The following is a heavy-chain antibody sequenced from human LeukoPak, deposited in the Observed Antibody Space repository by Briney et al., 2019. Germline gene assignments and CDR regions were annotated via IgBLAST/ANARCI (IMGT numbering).Heavy chain of an antibody. J-gene: IGHJ4*02. CDR3: ARRGGQHYYDSSGYYYFDY. V-gene: IGHV4-59*12. D-gene: IGHD3-22*01. CDR2: IYYSGST. CDR1: GGSISSYY. Sequence: SETLSLTCTVSGGSISSYYWSWIRQPPGKGLEWIGYIYYSGSTNYNPSLKSRVTISVDTSKNQFSLKLSSVTAADTAVYYCARRGGQHYYDSSGYYYFDYWGQGTLVTVSS.